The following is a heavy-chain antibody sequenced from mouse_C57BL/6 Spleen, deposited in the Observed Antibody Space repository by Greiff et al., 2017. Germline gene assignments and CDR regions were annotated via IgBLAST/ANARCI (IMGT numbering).Heavy chain of an antibody. CDR2: IDPEDGET. CDR1: GFNIKDYY. D-gene: IGHD4-1*01. CDR3: ATNWDVGLFDY. J-gene: IGHJ2*01. Sequence: EVQLVESGAELVKPGASVELSCTASGFNIKDYYMHWVKQRTEQGLEWIGRIDPEDGETKYAPKFQGKATITADTSSNTAYLQLSSLTSEDTAVYYCATNWDVGLFDYWGQGTTLTVSS. V-gene: IGHV14-2*01.